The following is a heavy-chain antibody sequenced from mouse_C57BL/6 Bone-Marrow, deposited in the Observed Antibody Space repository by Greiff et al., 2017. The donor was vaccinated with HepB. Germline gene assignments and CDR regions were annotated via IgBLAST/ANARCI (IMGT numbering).Heavy chain of an antibody. J-gene: IGHJ1*03. CDR1: GYTFTSYW. Sequence: VQLQQSGAELVRPGTSVKLSCKASGYTFTSYWMHWVKQRPGQGLEWIGVIDPSDSYTNYNQKFKGKATLTVDTSSSTAYMQLSSLTSEDSAVYYCARGFITWYFDVWGTGTTVTVSS. D-gene: IGHD1-1*01. CDR2: IDPSDSYT. CDR3: ARGFITWYFDV. V-gene: IGHV1-59*01.